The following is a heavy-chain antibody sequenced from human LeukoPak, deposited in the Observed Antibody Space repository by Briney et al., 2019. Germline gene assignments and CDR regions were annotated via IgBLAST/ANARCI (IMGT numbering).Heavy chain of an antibody. CDR2: IYTSGST. CDR3: ARHPRYVDTAMAHV. D-gene: IGHD5-18*01. CDR1: GGSISSYY. J-gene: IGHJ4*02. Sequence: SETLSLTCTVSGGSISSYYWSWIRQPAGKGLEWIGRIYTSGSTNYNPSLKSRVTMSVDTSKNQFSLKLSSVTAADTAVYYCARHPRYVDTAMAHVWGQGTLVTVSS. V-gene: IGHV4-4*07.